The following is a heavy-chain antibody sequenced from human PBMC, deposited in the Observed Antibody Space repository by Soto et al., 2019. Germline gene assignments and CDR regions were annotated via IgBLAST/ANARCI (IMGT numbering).Heavy chain of an antibody. CDR1: GFTFSSYA. Sequence: EVQLLESGGGLVQPGGSLRLSCAASGFTFSSYAMTWVRQAPGKGLEWVSGLSPSGTRTYYPDSVKGRFTISRDNANNTLYLQMNSLRAEDTAVYFCAKDEEGNYDFWSGFFDYWGQGTLVTVSP. CDR2: LSPSGTRT. D-gene: IGHD3-3*01. J-gene: IGHJ4*02. V-gene: IGHV3-23*01. CDR3: AKDEEGNYDFWSGFFDY.